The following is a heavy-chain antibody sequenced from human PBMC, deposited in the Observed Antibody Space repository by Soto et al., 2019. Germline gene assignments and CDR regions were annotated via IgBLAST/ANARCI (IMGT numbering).Heavy chain of an antibody. CDR1: CGSVDCYY. CDR3: ATRITVFGLLIPPFDP. CDR2: INHTGGT. V-gene: IGHV4-34*01. Sequence: PSETLSLTCAVYCGSVDCYYWNWIRQPPGKGLEWIGEINHTGGTHYNPSLKSRVTMSVDTSKNQFSLRLSSVTAADTAIYYCATRITVFGLLIPPFDPWGQGTQVTVSS. J-gene: IGHJ5*02. D-gene: IGHD3-3*01.